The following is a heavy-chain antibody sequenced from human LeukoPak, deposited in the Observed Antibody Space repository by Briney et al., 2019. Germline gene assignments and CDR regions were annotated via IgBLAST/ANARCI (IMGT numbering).Heavy chain of an antibody. D-gene: IGHD3-10*01. V-gene: IGHV3-30*02. Sequence: GGSLRLSCAASGFTFSSYGMHWVRQAPGKGLEWVAFIRYDGSNKYYADSVKGRFTISRDNSKNTLYLQMNSLRAEDTAVYYCARDRDLWFGELFSAFDIWGQGTMVTVSS. J-gene: IGHJ3*02. CDR3: ARDRDLWFGELFSAFDI. CDR1: GFTFSSYG. CDR2: IRYDGSNK.